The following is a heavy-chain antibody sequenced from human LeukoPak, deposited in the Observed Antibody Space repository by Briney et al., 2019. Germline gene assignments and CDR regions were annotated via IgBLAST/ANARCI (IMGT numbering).Heavy chain of an antibody. Sequence: GGSLRLSCAASGFTFSSYSMNWVRQAPGKGLEWVSSISSSSSYIYYADSVKGRFTISRDNAKNSLYLQMNSLRAEDTAVYYCARALGTLMIDAFDIWGQGTMVTVSS. V-gene: IGHV3-21*01. D-gene: IGHD1-1*01. CDR1: GFTFSSYS. CDR2: ISSSSSYI. J-gene: IGHJ3*02. CDR3: ARALGTLMIDAFDI.